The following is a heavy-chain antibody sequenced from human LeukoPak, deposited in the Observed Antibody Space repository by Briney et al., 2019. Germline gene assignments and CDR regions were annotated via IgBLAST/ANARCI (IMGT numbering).Heavy chain of an antibody. J-gene: IGHJ3*02. Sequence: GGYLRLSCAASEFTFSSYSMNWVRQAPGKGLEWVSDISSSSSTIYYADSVKGRFTISRDNAKNSLYLEMNSLRAEDTAVYYCARASDYDALDIWGQGTMVTVSS. CDR1: EFTFSSYS. CDR3: ARASDYDALDI. D-gene: IGHD5-12*01. CDR2: ISSSSSTI. V-gene: IGHV3-48*01.